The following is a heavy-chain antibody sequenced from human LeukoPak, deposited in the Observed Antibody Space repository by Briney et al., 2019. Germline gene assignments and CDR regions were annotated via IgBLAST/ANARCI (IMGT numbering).Heavy chain of an antibody. V-gene: IGHV3-21*01. CDR1: GFTFSSYS. CDR3: ARDSPGLFGS. J-gene: IGHJ4*02. Sequence: GGSLRLSCAASGFTFSSYSMNWVRQAPGKGLEWVSSISSSSSYIYYADSVKGRFTISRDNAKNSLYLQMNSLGAEDTAVYYCARDSPGLFGSWGQGTLVTVSP. CDR2: ISSSSSYI.